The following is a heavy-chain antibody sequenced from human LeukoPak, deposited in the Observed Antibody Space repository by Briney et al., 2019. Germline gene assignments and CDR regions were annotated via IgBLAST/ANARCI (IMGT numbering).Heavy chain of an antibody. J-gene: IGHJ5*02. CDR2: IYYSRST. CDR3: ASNYYDSSGYGNWFDP. CDR1: GVSISSGDYY. D-gene: IGHD3-22*01. Sequence: PSETLSLTCTVSGVSISSGDYYWSWIRQPPGKGLEWIVYIYYSRSTYYNPSLKSRVTISVDTSKNQFSLKLSSVTAADTAVYYCASNYYDSSGYGNWFDPWGQGTLVTVSS. V-gene: IGHV4-30-4*08.